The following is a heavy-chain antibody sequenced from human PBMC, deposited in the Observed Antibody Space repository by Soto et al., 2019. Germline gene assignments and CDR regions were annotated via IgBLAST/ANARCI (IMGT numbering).Heavy chain of an antibody. CDR3: ARKEEWELLGEH. V-gene: IGHV3-48*02. CDR2: ISSSSSTI. J-gene: IGHJ4*02. CDR1: GFTFSSYS. Sequence: EVQLVESGGGLVQPGGSLRLSCAASGFTFSSYSMNWVRQAPGKGLEWVSYISSSSSTIYYADAVKGRFTISRDNAKNSLYLQMNSLRDEDTAVYYCARKEEWELLGEHWGQGTLVTVSS. D-gene: IGHD1-26*01.